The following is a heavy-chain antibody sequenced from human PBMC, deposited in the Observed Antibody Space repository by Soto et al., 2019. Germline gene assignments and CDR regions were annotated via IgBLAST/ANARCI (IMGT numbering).Heavy chain of an antibody. CDR3: AREPLT. V-gene: IGHV4-59*12. CDR2: IYYTGST. J-gene: IGHJ4*02. CDR1: GGSISSYY. Sequence: SETLSLTCTVSGGSISSYYWSWIRQPPGKGLEWIGYIYYTGSTYYNPSLKSRVTMSVDTSKNQFSLKLSSVTAADTAVYYCAREPLTWGQGILVTVSS.